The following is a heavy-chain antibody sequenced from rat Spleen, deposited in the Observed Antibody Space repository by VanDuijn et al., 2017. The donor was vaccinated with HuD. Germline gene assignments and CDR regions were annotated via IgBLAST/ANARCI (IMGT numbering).Heavy chain of an antibody. V-gene: IGHV3-1*01. CDR2: ISYSGST. J-gene: IGHJ2*01. D-gene: IGHD1-2*01. CDR3: VRYTAAISFDY. Sequence: EVQLQESGPGLVKPSQSLSLTCSVTGYSITSNYWGWIRKFPGNKMEWMGYISYSGSTNYNPSLKSRISITRDTSKNQFFLQLNSVTTEDTAIYFCVRYTAAISFDYWGQGVMVTVSS. CDR1: GYSITSNY.